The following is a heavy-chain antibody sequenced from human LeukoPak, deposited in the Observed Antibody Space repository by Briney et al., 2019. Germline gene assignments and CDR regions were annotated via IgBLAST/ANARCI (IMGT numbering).Heavy chain of an antibody. Sequence: GGSLRLSCAASGFTFSSYAMSWVRQAPGKGLEWVSAISGSGGSTYYADSVKGRFTISRDNSKNTLYLQMNSLRAEDTAVYHCAKVEEQWLGFDYWGQGTLVTVSS. CDR3: AKVEEQWLGFDY. D-gene: IGHD6-19*01. V-gene: IGHV3-23*01. CDR1: GFTFSSYA. J-gene: IGHJ4*02. CDR2: ISGSGGST.